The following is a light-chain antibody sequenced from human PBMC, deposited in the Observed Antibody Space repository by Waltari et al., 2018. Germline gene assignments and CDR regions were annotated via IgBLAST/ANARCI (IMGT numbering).Light chain of an antibody. Sequence: SYELTQPPSVSVSPGQTARITCSGDALPKQYGYWYQKKAGQAPVLVIKKDSERPSGTPERFSGSSSGSTVTLTITGVQAEDEAYYYCQSTDSNGTYLYVFGSGTKVTVL. CDR2: KDS. V-gene: IGLV3-25*03. CDR3: QSTDSNGTYLYV. J-gene: IGLJ1*01. CDR1: ALPKQY.